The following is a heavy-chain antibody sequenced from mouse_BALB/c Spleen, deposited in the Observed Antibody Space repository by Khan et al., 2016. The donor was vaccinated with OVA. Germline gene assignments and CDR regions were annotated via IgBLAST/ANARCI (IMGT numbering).Heavy chain of an antibody. CDR1: GYTFKDYV. D-gene: IGHD2-14*01. CDR2: MNTYSGEP. Sequence: QIQLVQSGPELKKPGETVKISCKASGYTFKDYVMNWVKQSPGEGLKWMGWMNTYSGEPTYADDFKGRFAISLETSSSTAYLQIRSLTNEDTAKYVGVGYHGGYWGQGTTLTVAS. CDR3: VGYHGGY. J-gene: IGHJ2*01. V-gene: IGHV9-3-1*01.